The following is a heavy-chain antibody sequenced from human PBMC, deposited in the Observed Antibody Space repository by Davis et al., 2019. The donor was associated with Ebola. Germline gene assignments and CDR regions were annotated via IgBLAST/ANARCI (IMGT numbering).Heavy chain of an antibody. CDR1: GGSISSYY. J-gene: IGHJ6*02. CDR3: ARQEGGLGYCSGGSCYLSPYYYGMDV. D-gene: IGHD2-15*01. V-gene: IGHV4-39*01. Sequence: MPSETLSLTCTVSGGSISSYYWGWIRQPPGKGLEWIGSIYYSGSTYYNPSLKSRVTISVDTSKNQFSLKLSSVTAADTAAYYCARQEGGLGYCSGGSCYLSPYYYGMDVWGQGTTVTVSS. CDR2: IYYSGST.